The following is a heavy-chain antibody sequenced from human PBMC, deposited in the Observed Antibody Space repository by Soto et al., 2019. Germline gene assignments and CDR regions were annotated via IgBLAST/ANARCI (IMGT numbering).Heavy chain of an antibody. CDR1: GYNFHSYG. D-gene: IGHD3-3*01. Sequence: QVQLVQSGAEVKKPGASVKVSCRASGYNFHSYGITWVRQAPGQGLEWLGWISAYNGETHSGQMLQGRVSLTIDISTSTAYIELRSLRSDDTAVYFCARDLEESGDVWTGVGLYWVQVTRVTVSS. V-gene: IGHV1-18*01. J-gene: IGHJ4*02. CDR3: ARDLEESGDVWTGVGLY. CDR2: ISAYNGET.